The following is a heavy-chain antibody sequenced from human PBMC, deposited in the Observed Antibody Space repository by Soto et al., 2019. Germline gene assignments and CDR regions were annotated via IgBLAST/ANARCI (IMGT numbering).Heavy chain of an antibody. D-gene: IGHD2-15*01. CDR2: ISGSGGST. V-gene: IGHV3-23*01. CDR1: GFTFSSYA. CDR3: AKRPYCSGGSCYLYYFDD. Sequence: EVQLLESGGGLVQPGGSLRLSCAASGFTFSSYAMSWVRQAPGKGLEWVSAISGSGGSTYYADSVKGRFTISRDNSKNTLYLQMNSLRAEDTAVYYCAKRPYCSGGSCYLYYFDDWGQGTLVTVSS. J-gene: IGHJ4*02.